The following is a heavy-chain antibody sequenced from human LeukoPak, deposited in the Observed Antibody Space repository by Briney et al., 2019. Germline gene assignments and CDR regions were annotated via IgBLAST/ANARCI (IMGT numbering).Heavy chain of an antibody. CDR1: GGSISSRNYY. J-gene: IGHJ4*02. Sequence: SETLSLTCSVSGGSISSRNYYWGWIRQPPGKGLEWIGSIYYSGSTYYNPSLKGRVTISVDTSKNQFSLKLSSVTAADTAVYYCARDGGIAAAGTYFGYWGQGTLVTVSS. CDR2: IYYSGST. V-gene: IGHV4-39*07. CDR3: ARDGGIAAAGTYFGY. D-gene: IGHD6-13*01.